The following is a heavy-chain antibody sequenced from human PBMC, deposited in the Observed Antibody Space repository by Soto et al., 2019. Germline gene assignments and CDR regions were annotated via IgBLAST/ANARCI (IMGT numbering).Heavy chain of an antibody. CDR3: AKDSISYNGIYDAFDV. J-gene: IGHJ3*01. CDR2: IGGGDDI. Sequence: HPGGSLRLSCEASGFTFSNYAMAWVRQTPGEGPEWVSTIGGGDDIFYAESVQGRFIISRDDSRSTMYLQMDNLRVEDTAIYFCAKDSISYNGIYDAFDVWGQGTVVTV. CDR1: GFTFSNYA. V-gene: IGHV3-23*01. D-gene: IGHD3-3*02.